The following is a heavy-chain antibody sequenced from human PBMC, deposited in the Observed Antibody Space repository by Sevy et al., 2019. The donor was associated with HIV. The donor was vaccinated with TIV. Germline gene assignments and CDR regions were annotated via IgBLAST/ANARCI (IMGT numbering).Heavy chain of an antibody. V-gene: IGHV3-48*02. Sequence: GGSLRLSCAASGFTFSSYSMNWVRQAPGKGLEWASYISSSSSTIYYADSVKGRFTISRDNAKNSLYLQMNSVRDEDTAVYYCARDAMYYYDSSGYFDYWGQGTLVTVSS. CDR3: ARDAMYYYDSSGYFDY. D-gene: IGHD3-22*01. CDR2: ISSSSSTI. J-gene: IGHJ4*02. CDR1: GFTFSSYS.